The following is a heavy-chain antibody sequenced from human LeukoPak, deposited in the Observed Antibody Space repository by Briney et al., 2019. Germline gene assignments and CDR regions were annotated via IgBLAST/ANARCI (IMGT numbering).Heavy chain of an antibody. D-gene: IGHD3-22*01. Sequence: GASLQISCKGSGYIFTSYWIGGVRQLPGKGLEWMGIIYPGDSDTRYSPSFQGQVTISADKSISTAYLQWSSLKASDTAMYYCALNIYYDSSEGFDYWGQGTLVTVSS. CDR2: IYPGDSDT. J-gene: IGHJ4*02. CDR1: GYIFTSYW. CDR3: ALNIYYDSSEGFDY. V-gene: IGHV5-51*01.